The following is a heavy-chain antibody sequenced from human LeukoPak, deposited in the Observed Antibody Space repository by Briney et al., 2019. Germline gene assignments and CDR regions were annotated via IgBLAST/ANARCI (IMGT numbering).Heavy chain of an antibody. CDR3: AGAGPSVWELSGY. D-gene: IGHD3-16*02. Sequence: SETLSLTCAVYGGSFSDYHWSWIRQPPGKGLEWIGENDRSGTTNYNPSLKGRVTISVDTTMNHFSLKLSSVTAADTAVYYCAGAGPSVWELSGYWGQGTLVTVSS. CDR2: NDRSGTT. J-gene: IGHJ4*02. V-gene: IGHV4-34*01. CDR1: GGSFSDYH.